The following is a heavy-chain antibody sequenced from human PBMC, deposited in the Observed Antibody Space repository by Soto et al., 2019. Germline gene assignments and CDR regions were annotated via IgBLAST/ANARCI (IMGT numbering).Heavy chain of an antibody. V-gene: IGHV1-8*01. D-gene: IGHD1-26*01. Sequence: ASVKVSCKASGYTFTSYDINWVRQATGQGLEWMGWMNHNSGNTGYAQKFQGRVTMTRNTSISTAYMELSSLRSEDTAVYYCARSIRTIISGSWREERSFQHWGQGTLVTVSS. CDR3: ARSIRTIISGSWREERSFQH. J-gene: IGHJ1*01. CDR2: MNHNSGNT. CDR1: GYTFTSYD.